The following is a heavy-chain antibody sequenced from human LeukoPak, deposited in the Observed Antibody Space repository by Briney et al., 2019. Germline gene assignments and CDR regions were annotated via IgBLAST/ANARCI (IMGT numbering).Heavy chain of an antibody. J-gene: IGHJ4*02. Sequence: PSETLSLTCTVSGGSISSYYWSWIRQPPGKGLEGIGYIYYSGSTNYNPSLKSRVTISVDTSKNQFSLKLSSVTAADTAVYYCARGTYYYDSSGYPFDYWGQGTLVTVSS. D-gene: IGHD3-22*01. CDR2: IYYSGST. CDR3: ARGTYYYDSSGYPFDY. V-gene: IGHV4-59*01. CDR1: GGSISSYY.